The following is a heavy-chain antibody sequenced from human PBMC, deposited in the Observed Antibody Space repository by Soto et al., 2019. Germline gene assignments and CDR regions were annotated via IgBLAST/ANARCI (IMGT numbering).Heavy chain of an antibody. CDR3: ARSDWFDP. CDR1: GFTFSTYW. V-gene: IGHV3-74*01. Sequence: EVQLVESGGGLVQPGGSLRLSCAASGFTFSTYWMQWVRQAPGKGLVWVSRIKSDGSSTTYADSVKGRFTISRDNAKNTLYLQMNSLRVEDTAVYYCARSDWFDPWGQGTLVTVSS. CDR2: IKSDGSST. J-gene: IGHJ5*02.